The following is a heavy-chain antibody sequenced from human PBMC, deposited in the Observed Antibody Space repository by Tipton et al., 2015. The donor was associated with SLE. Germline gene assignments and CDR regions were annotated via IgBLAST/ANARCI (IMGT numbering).Heavy chain of an antibody. D-gene: IGHD6-19*01. J-gene: IGHJ3*02. Sequence: TLSLTCTVSGDSISSDSHYWGWIRQTPGKGLEWIGSVSHTGNTHYNPSLMSRVTVSVDTPNNRFSLEVTSVTAADTAVYFCARERPAVGVDALDIWGQGTMVTVSS. CDR3: ARERPAVGVDALDI. CDR2: VSHTGNT. CDR1: GDSISSDSHY. V-gene: IGHV4-39*07.